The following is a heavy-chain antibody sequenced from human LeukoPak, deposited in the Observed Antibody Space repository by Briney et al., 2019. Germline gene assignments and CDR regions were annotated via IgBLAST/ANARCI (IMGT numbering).Heavy chain of an antibody. CDR2: ISSSSYI. CDR1: GFTFSSYS. D-gene: IGHD2-2*01. CDR3: ARGGRWPADIDY. V-gene: IGHV3-21*01. J-gene: IGHJ4*02. Sequence: PGGSLRLSCAASGFTFSSYSMNWVRQAPGKGLEWVSSISSSSYIYYADSVKGRFTISRDNAKNSLYLQMNSLRAEDTAVYYCARGGRWPADIDYWGQGTLVTVSS.